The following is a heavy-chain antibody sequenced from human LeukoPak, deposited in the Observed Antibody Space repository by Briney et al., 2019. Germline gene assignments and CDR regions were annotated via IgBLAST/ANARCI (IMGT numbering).Heavy chain of an antibody. CDR1: GFTLSSYG. V-gene: IGHV3-30*02. CDR3: ANVAVQIHLDY. Sequence: VGSLRLSCAASGFTLSSYGMNWVPQAPGKGLEWVGFIRYDGSNKYYADSVKGRFTISRDNSKNTLYLQMNSLSAEDTAVYYCANVAVQIHLDYWGQGTLVTVSS. CDR2: IRYDGSNK. D-gene: IGHD2-21*01. J-gene: IGHJ4*02.